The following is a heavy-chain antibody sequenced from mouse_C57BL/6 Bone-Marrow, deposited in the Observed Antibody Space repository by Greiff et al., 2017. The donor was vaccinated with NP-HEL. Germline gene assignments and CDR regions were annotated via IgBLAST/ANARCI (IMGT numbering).Heavy chain of an antibody. J-gene: IGHJ2*01. CDR2: INPYNGGT. D-gene: IGHD2-1*01. V-gene: IGHV1-19*01. CDR1: GYTFTDYY. CDR3: APIYPYFDY. Sequence: EVQLQQSGPVLVKPGASVKMSCKASGYTFTDYYMNWVKQSHGKSLEWIGVINPYNGGTSYNQKFKGKATVTVDKSSSPAYMELTSLTSEDYAVYSCAPIYPYFDYWGQGTTLTVSS.